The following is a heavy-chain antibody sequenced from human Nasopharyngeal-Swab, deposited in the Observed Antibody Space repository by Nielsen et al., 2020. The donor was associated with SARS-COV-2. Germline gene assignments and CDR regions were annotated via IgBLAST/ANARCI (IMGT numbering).Heavy chain of an antibody. V-gene: IGHV4-39*01. CDR2: IYYSGST. D-gene: IGHD1-26*01. CDR3: ARLAIIGAWFFDY. J-gene: IGHJ4*02. CDR1: GVSISSSSYY. Sequence: SETLSLTCTVSGVSISSSSYYWGWIRQPPGKGLEWIGSIYYSGSTYYNPSLKRRVTISIDTSKNQVSLKMSSVTAADTAVYYCARLAIIGAWFFDYWGQGTLVTVSS.